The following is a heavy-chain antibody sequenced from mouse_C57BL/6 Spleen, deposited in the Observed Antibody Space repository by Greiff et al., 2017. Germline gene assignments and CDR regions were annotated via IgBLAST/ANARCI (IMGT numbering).Heavy chain of an antibody. CDR3: TKEGIYYGPWFAY. J-gene: IGHJ3*01. CDR2: ISSGGACI. D-gene: IGHD2-1*01. CDR1: GFTFSSYA. V-gene: IGHV5-9-1*02. Sequence: EVILVESGEGLVKPGGSLKLSCAASGFTFSSYAMSWVRQTPEKRLVWVAYISSGGACIYYADTVTGRFTISRDNARNTVYLQMNNLKSEDTAMYYCTKEGIYYGPWFAYWDQGNLLTGSA.